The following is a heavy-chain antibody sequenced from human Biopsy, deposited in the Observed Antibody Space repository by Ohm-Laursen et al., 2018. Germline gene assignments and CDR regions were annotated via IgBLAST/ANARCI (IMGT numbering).Heavy chain of an antibody. CDR3: ARMPHFDY. Sequence: PPGTLSLTCAVSGGSISGYHWSWIRKSPGKGLEWLAYISFTGGITSNPSLNGRATMTLDSSKNQFSLRLIYVTAADTAVYYCARMPHFDYGGQGILVTVS. CDR1: GGSISGYH. V-gene: IGHV4-59*01. CDR2: ISFTGGI. J-gene: IGHJ4*02. D-gene: IGHD2-2*01.